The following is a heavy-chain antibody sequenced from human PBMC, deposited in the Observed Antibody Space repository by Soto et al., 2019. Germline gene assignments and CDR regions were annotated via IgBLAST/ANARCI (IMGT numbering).Heavy chain of an antibody. V-gene: IGHV1-8*01. J-gene: IGHJ4*02. CDR2: MNPNSGNT. CDR3: ARCHGVAAGTTDFDY. D-gene: IGHD6-13*01. CDR1: GYTFTSYD. Sequence: QVQLVQSGAEVKKPGASVKVSCKASGYTFTSYDINWVRQATGQGLEWMGWMNPNSGNTGYAQKFPGRVTMTRNTSISTAYMEVSSLRSEDTAVYYCARCHGVAAGTTDFDYWGQGTLVTVSP.